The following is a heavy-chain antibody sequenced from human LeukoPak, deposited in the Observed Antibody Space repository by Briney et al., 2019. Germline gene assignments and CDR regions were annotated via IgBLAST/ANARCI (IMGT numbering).Heavy chain of an antibody. Sequence: SSETLSLTCAVYGGSFSGYYWSWIRQPPGKGLEWIGEINHSGSTNYNPSLKSRVTISVDTSKNQFSLKLSSVTAADTAVYYCARSVATGTVDYWGQGTLVTVSS. CDR2: INHSGST. CDR1: GGSFSGYY. J-gene: IGHJ4*02. V-gene: IGHV4-34*01. CDR3: ARSVATGTVDY. D-gene: IGHD1-1*01.